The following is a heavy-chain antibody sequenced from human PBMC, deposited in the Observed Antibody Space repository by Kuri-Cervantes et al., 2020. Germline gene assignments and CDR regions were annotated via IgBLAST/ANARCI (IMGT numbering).Heavy chain of an antibody. CDR1: GFSLSTSGVG. Sequence: SGPTLVKPTQTLTLTCTFSGFSLSTSGVGVGWIRQPPGKALEWLALIYWDDDKRYGPSLKSRLTITKDTSKNQVVLTMTNVDPVDTATYYCARTVYSSGWSWYFDLWGRGTPVTVSS. CDR2: IYWDDDK. D-gene: IGHD6-19*01. J-gene: IGHJ2*01. CDR3: ARTVYSSGWSWYFDL. V-gene: IGHV2-5*05.